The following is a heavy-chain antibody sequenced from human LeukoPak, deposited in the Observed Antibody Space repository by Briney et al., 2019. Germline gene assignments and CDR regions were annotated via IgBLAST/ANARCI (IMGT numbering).Heavy chain of an antibody. D-gene: IGHD6-19*01. CDR3: AAGQNGYSSGWYVY. CDR1: GGSISSSSYY. CDR2: IYYSGST. J-gene: IGHJ4*02. V-gene: IGHV4-39*01. Sequence: SETLSLTCTVSGGSISSSSYYWGWIRQPPGKGLEWIGSIYYSGSTYYNPSLKSRVTISVDTSKNQFSLKLSSVTAADTAVYYCAAGQNGYSSGWYVYWGQGTLVTVSS.